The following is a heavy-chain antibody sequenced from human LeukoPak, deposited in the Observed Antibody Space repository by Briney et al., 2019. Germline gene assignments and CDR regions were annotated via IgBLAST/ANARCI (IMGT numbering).Heavy chain of an antibody. V-gene: IGHV3-48*03. Sequence: GGSLRLSCAASGFTFSSYEMNWVRQAPGKGLEWVSYISSSGSTIYYADSVKGRFTISRDNAKNSLYLQMNSLRAEDTAVYYCARVLSWGCYYDSSGYYYWGQGTLVTVSS. J-gene: IGHJ4*02. CDR2: ISSSGSTI. D-gene: IGHD3-22*01. CDR1: GFTFSSYE. CDR3: ARVLSWGCYYDSSGYYY.